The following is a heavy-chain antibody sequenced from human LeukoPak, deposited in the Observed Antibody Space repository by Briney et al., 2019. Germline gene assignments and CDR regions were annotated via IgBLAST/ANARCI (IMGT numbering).Heavy chain of an antibody. Sequence: GGSLRLSRAASGFTFSSYWMHWVRQAPGKGLVWVSRINSDGSSTSYADSVKGRFTISRDNAKNTLYLQMNSLRAEDTAVYYCARVSAGSYSEPYWGQGTLVTVSS. CDR3: ARVSAGSYSEPY. CDR2: INSDGSST. CDR1: GFTFSSYW. V-gene: IGHV3-74*01. J-gene: IGHJ4*02. D-gene: IGHD1-26*01.